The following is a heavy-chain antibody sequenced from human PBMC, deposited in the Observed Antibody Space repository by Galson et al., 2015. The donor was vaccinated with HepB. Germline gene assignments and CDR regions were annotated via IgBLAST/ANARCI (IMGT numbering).Heavy chain of an antibody. V-gene: IGHV1-2*04. J-gene: IGHJ4*02. CDR3: ARSNGDSTYDFDY. D-gene: IGHD4-17*01. CDR2: INPNSGGT. Sequence: SVKVSCKASGYTFTGYYMHWVRQAPGQGLEWMGWINPNSGGTNYARKFQGWVTMTRDTSISTAYMELSRLRSDDTAVYYCARSNGDSTYDFDYWGQGTLVTVSS. CDR1: GYTFTGYY.